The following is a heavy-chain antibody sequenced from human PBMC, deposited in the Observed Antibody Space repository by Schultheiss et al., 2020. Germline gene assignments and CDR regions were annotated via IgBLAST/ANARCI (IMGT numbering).Heavy chain of an antibody. V-gene: IGHV3-48*04. CDR3: ARDRIRITYGMDV. CDR1: GFTFSSYA. D-gene: IGHD3-16*01. CDR2: ISSSSSTI. J-gene: IGHJ6*02. Sequence: GESLKISCAASGFTFSSYAMSWVRQAPGKGLEWVSYISSSSSTIYYADSVKGRFTISRDNAKNSLYLQMNSLRAEDTAVYYCARDRIRITYGMDVWGQGTTVTVSS.